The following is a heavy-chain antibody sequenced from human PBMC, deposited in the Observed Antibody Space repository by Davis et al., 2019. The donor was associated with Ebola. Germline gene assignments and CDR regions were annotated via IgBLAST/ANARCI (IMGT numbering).Heavy chain of an antibody. Sequence: GGSLRLSCADSVITFSSYAMTWVRQAPGKGLEWVSAISGSGGTTYYAGSVKGRFTISRDDSKNTAYLQMNSLKTEDTAVYYCTRHARTGAQGEDYWGQGTLVTVSS. CDR3: TRHARTGAQGEDY. V-gene: IGHV3-23*01. CDR1: VITFSSYA. CDR2: ISGSGGTT. J-gene: IGHJ4*02. D-gene: IGHD2-8*02.